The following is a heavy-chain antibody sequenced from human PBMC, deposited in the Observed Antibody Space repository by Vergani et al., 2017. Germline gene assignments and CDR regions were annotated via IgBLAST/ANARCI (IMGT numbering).Heavy chain of an antibody. CDR2: INHSGST. Sequence: QVQLQQWGAGLLKPSETLSLTCAVYGGSFSGYYWSWIRQPPGKGLEWIGEINHSGSTNYNPSLKSRVTISVDTSKNQFSLKLSSVTAADTAVYYCARCGGAIDFDGIKRECYYYGMDVWGQGTTVTVSS. CDR3: ARCGGAIDFDGIKRECYYYGMDV. J-gene: IGHJ6*02. V-gene: IGHV4-34*01. CDR1: GGSFSGYY. D-gene: IGHD3-9*01.